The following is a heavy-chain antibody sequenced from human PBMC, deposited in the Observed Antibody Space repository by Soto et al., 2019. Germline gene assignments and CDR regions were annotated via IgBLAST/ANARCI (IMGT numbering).Heavy chain of an antibody. CDR1: GYTFTSYC. J-gene: IGHJ3*02. CDR2: ISAYNGNT. V-gene: IGHV1-18*01. CDR3: ARDHLPGRITIFGVVDDAFDI. D-gene: IGHD3-3*01. Sequence: ASVKVSCKASGYTFTSYCISWVRQAPGQGLEWMGWISAYNGNTNYAQKLQGRVTMTTDTSTSTAYMELRSLRSDDTAVYYCARDHLPGRITIFGVVDDAFDIWGQGTMVTVSS.